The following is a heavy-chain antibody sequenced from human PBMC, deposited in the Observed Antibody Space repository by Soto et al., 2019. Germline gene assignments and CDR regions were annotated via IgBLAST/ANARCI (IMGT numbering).Heavy chain of an antibody. D-gene: IGHD7-27*01. Sequence: GSLRLSFAAAGVTFSSYAMSWVRQAPGKGLEWVSAISGSGGSTYYADSVKGRFTISRDNSKNTLYLQMNSLRAEDTAVYYCAKDLMATKLGAFDIWGQGTMVTVSS. CDR3: AKDLMATKLGAFDI. J-gene: IGHJ3*02. CDR2: ISGSGGST. CDR1: GVTFSSYA. V-gene: IGHV3-23*01.